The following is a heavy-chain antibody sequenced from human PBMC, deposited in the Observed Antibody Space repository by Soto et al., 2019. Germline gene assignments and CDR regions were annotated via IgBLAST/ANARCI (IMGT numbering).Heavy chain of an antibody. CDR1: GFTLNNYD. CDR3: VRRVSGNYDY. Sequence: EVQLAESGGNMVQPGGSLRLSCVASGFTLNNYDMHWVRQAPGKGLEYVSSISSNGVTTYYGNSVKGRFTISRDNSKNTLYLQMGSLRPEDMAVYYCVRRVSGNYDYWGQGTLVTVSS. D-gene: IGHD1-7*01. V-gene: IGHV3-64*01. CDR2: ISSNGVTT. J-gene: IGHJ4*02.